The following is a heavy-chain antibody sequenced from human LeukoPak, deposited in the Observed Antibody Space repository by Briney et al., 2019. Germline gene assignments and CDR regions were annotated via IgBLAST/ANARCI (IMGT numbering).Heavy chain of an antibody. CDR1: GGSFSGYY. D-gene: IGHD3-22*01. J-gene: IGHJ5*02. CDR3: ARRALGSSGYYGWFDP. Sequence: PSETLSLTCAVYGGSFSGYYWSWIRQPPGKGLEWIGEINHSGSTNYNPSLKSRVTISVDTSKNQFSLKLSSVTAADTAVYYCARRALGSSGYYGWFDPWGQGTLVTVSS. CDR2: INHSGST. V-gene: IGHV4-34*01.